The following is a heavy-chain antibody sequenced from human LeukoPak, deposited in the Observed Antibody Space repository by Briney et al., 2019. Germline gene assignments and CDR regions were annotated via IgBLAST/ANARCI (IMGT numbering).Heavy chain of an antibody. D-gene: IGHD2-15*01. J-gene: IGHJ3*02. V-gene: IGHV5-51*01. Sequence: GESLKISCKGSGYSFTSYWIGWVRQMPGKGLEWMGIIYPGDSDTRYSPSFQGQVTISADKSISTAYLQWSSLKASDTAMYYCARQYCSGGSCQEAFDIWGQGTMVTVSS. CDR1: GYSFTSYW. CDR3: ARQYCSGGSCQEAFDI. CDR2: IYPGDSDT.